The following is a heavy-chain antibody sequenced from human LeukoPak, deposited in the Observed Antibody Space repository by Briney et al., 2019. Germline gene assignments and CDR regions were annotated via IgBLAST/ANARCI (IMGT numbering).Heavy chain of an antibody. V-gene: IGHV3-33*08. CDR2: IWYDGSNK. D-gene: IGHD3-10*01. CDR1: GFTFSSYS. Sequence: GGSLGLSCVASGFTFSSYSMNWVRQAPGKGLELVAVIWYDGSNKYYADSVKGRFTISRDNSKNTLYLQMNSLRAEDTAVYYCARATMVRGVNYYGMDVWGQGTTVTVSS. J-gene: IGHJ6*02. CDR3: ARATMVRGVNYYGMDV.